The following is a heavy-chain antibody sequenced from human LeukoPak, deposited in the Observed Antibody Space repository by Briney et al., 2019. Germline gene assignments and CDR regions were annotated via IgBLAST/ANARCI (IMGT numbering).Heavy chain of an antibody. CDR1: GFTFSNYI. D-gene: IGHD1-14*01. CDR2: IIENGSNQ. V-gene: IGHV3-30*04. CDR3: ARVRGGGHRTADY. Sequence: GGSLRLSCAASGFTFSNYIMHWVRQAPGKGLDWVAVIIENGSNQYYADSVKGRFTISRDNSKNTLFLQMNSLRGEDTAMYYCARVRGGGHRTADYWGQGTLVTVSS. J-gene: IGHJ4*02.